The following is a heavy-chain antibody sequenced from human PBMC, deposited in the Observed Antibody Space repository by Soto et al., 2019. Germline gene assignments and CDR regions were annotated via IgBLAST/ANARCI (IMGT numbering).Heavy chain of an antibody. CDR1: GYTLTELS. CDR3: ATDLPGLAAAGKNYYYYMDV. V-gene: IGHV1-24*01. D-gene: IGHD6-13*01. CDR2: FDPEDGET. Sequence: GASVKVSCKVSGYTLTELSMHWVRQAPGKGLEWMGGFDPEDGETIYTQKFQGRVTMTEDTSTDTAYMELSSLRSEDTAVYYCATDLPGLAAAGKNYYYYMDVWGKGTTVTVSS. J-gene: IGHJ6*03.